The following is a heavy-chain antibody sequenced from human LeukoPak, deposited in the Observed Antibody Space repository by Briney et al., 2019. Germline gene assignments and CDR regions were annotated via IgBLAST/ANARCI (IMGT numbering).Heavy chain of an antibody. V-gene: IGHV4-34*01. CDR2: INHSGST. CDR1: GGSFSGYY. CDR3: ARGDNYYDSREFDY. Sequence: SETLSLTCAVYGGSFSGYYWSWIRQPPGKGLEWIGEINHSGSTNYNPSLKSRATISVDTSKNQFSLKLSSVTAADTAVYYCARGDNYYDSREFDYWGQGTLVTVSS. D-gene: IGHD3-22*01. J-gene: IGHJ4*02.